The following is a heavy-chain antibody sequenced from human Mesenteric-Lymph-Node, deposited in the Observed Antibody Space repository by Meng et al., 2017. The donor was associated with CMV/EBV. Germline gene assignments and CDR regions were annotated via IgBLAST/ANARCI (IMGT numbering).Heavy chain of an antibody. Sequence: FTFSIYVMCGVRQAPGKGLEWVSSVSSSGSTSYAASLKGRFTISRDNSKNTLYPQMTSLRAEATAVYYCAKDRYCISTSCYYNWVDPWGQGTLVTVSS. D-gene: IGHD2-2*01. V-gene: IGHV3-23*01. CDR3: AKDRYCISTSCYYNWVDP. J-gene: IGHJ5*02. CDR1: FTFSIYV. CDR2: VSSSGST.